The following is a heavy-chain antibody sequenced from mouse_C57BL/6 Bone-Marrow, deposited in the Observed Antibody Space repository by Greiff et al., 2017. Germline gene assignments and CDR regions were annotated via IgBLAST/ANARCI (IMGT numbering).Heavy chain of an antibody. CDR1: GFNIKDYY. Sequence: EVQLQQSGAELVRPGASVKLSCTASGFNIKDYYMHWVKQRPEQGLEWIGRIDPEDGDTEYAPKFQGKATLTADTSSNTAYLQLSSLTSEDTAVYYCTSTVGYYAMDYWGQGTSVTVSS. D-gene: IGHD1-1*01. CDR2: IDPEDGDT. J-gene: IGHJ4*01. CDR3: TSTVGYYAMDY. V-gene: IGHV14-1*01.